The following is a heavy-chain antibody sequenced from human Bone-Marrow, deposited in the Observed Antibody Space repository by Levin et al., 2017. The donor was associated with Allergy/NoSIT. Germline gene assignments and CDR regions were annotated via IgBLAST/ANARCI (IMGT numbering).Heavy chain of an antibody. CDR3: ARESADGCPRGDCSSFWYFDL. J-gene: IGHJ2*01. CDR2: IRTYNGNT. D-gene: IGHD2-21*02. CDR1: GYTFTTYG. V-gene: IGHV1-18*01. Sequence: GASVKVSCKASGYTFTTYGLNWLRQVPGQGPEWIGWIRTYNGNTNYAQKFEDRVTLTRATSTTTVYMELTSLKSDDTAVHYCARESADGCPRGDCSSFWYFDLWGRGTLVPV.